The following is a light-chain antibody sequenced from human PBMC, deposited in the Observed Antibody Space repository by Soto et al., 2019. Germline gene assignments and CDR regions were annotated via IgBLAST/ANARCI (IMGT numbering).Light chain of an antibody. CDR3: QQYTYWPLIYT. J-gene: IGKJ2*01. Sequence: EIVLTQSPAILSVSPGDRATLSCRASQSVNNNLAWYQQKPGQSPRLLIYGVSTRAAGVPGRFSGSGSGTDFALTLSSLQSEDFAVYYCQQYTYWPLIYTFGRGTKLEI. CDR2: GVS. CDR1: QSVNNN. V-gene: IGKV3-15*01.